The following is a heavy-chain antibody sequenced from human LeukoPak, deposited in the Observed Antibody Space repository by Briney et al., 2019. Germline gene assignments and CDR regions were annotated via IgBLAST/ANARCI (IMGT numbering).Heavy chain of an antibody. CDR1: GYTFTSYG. CDR3: ARETVYDTGSYYFDY. V-gene: IGHV1-18*01. D-gene: IGHD5/OR15-5a*01. Sequence: ASVKVSCKASGYTFTSYGISWVRQAPGQGLEWMGCISAYNGNTNYTQKLQGRVTMTTDTSTSTAYMELRSLRSDDTAVYYCARETVYDTGSYYFDYWGQGTLVTVSS. J-gene: IGHJ4*02. CDR2: ISAYNGNT.